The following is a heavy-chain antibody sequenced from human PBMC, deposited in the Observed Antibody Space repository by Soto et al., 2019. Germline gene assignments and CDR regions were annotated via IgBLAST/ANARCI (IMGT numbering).Heavy chain of an antibody. CDR3: ARIGYSSSSFDY. CDR1: GFNIGIHW. J-gene: IGHJ4*02. CDR2: INQDGSVK. V-gene: IGHV3-7*01. Sequence: GGPLRLPWAAAGFNIGIHWRRWVSQAPGKGLEWVANINQDGSVKYYVESLKGRFTISRDNAKNSVYLQMNSLRVEDTAVYFCARIGYSSSSFDYWGRGTLVTVSS. D-gene: IGHD6-6*01.